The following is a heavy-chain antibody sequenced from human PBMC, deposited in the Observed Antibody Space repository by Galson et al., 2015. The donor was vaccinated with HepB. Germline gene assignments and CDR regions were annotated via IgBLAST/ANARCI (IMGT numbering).Heavy chain of an antibody. J-gene: IGHJ4*02. CDR1: GFIFSRHG. CDR3: VRESFMAMVTFDL. D-gene: IGHD5-18*01. V-gene: IGHV3-33*01. Sequence: SLRLSCAAYGFIFSRHGIHWVRQAPGKGLECVAMIWHDGSNQLYADSVKGGFTISRDNSKNTLYLKMNSRRAEDTAVYYCVRESFMAMVTFDLWGRGTLVTVSS. CDR2: IWHDGSNQ.